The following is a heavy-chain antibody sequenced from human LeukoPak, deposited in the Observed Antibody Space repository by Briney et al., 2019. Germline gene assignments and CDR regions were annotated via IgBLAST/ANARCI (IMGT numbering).Heavy chain of an antibody. CDR2: ISAHDGNT. V-gene: IGHV1-18*01. D-gene: IGHD2-21*02. J-gene: IGHJ4*02. Sequence: GASVKVSCKASGYTFTNHGITWVRQAPGQGLEWMGWISAHDGNTNYAQKFQGRVTMTTDTSTSIAYMELRSLRSDDTAMYYCARAWIMVTSHLDFWGQGTLVTVSS. CDR1: GYTFTNHG. CDR3: ARAWIMVTSHLDF.